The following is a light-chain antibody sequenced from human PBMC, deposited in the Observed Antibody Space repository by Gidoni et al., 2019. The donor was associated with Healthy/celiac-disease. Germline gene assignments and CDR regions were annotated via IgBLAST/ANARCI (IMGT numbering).Light chain of an antibody. V-gene: IGLV3-1*01. CDR2: QDS. Sequence: SYELTQPPSVSVSPGQTASITCSGDKLGDKYACWYQQKPGQAPVLVIYQDSKRPSGIPERFSGSNSGNTANLTISGTQAMDEADDYCQAWDSSTSGVVFGGGTKLTVL. CDR1: KLGDKY. CDR3: QAWDSSTSGVV. J-gene: IGLJ2*01.